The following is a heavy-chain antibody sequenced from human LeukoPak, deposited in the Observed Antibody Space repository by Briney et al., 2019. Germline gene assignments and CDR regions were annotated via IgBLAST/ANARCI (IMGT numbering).Heavy chain of an antibody. Sequence: PSETLSLTWIVSGGSISSISSNNYHWGWIRQPPGKGLEWIGSIYYSGSTYYNPSLKSRVTISVDTSKNQFSLKLSPVTAADTALYYCAREMGVVTAHGIDVWGQGTTVTVSS. V-gene: IGHV4-39*02. CDR1: GGSISSISSNNYH. CDR2: IYYSGST. D-gene: IGHD4-23*01. CDR3: AREMGVVTAHGIDV. J-gene: IGHJ6*02.